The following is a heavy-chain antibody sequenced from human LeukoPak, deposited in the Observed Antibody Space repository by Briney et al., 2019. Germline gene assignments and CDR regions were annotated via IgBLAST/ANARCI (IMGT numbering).Heavy chain of an antibody. CDR1: GFTFSNYE. Sequence: GGSLRLACAASGFTFSNYEMNWVGQAPGQGLEWVSYISSSGLTIYYGDSMKGRFTIPRDNAKNSLYLQMNSLRAEDTAVYYCVRGSVADYWGQGTLVTVSS. CDR2: ISSSGLTI. V-gene: IGHV3-48*03. CDR3: VRGSVADY. J-gene: IGHJ4*02.